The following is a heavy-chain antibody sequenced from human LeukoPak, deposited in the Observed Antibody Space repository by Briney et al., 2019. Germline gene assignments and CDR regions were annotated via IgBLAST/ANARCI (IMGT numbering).Heavy chain of an antibody. D-gene: IGHD1-1*01. CDR2: IYYSGST. Sequence: PSETLSLTCAVSGGSVSSGSYYWSWIRQPPGKGLEWIGYIYYSGSTNYNPSLKSRVTISVDTSKNQFSLKLSSVTAADTAVYYCASTETAGTDYWGQGTLVTVSS. J-gene: IGHJ4*02. CDR1: GGSVSSGSYY. CDR3: ASTETAGTDY. V-gene: IGHV4-61*01.